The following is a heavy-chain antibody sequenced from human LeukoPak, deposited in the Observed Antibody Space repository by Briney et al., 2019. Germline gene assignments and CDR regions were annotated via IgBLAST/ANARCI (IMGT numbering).Heavy chain of an antibody. Sequence: GESLKISCKGSGYSFTNYWIGWVRQMPGKGLEWMALIYPGDFNTKYSPSFKGQVSVSVDKSTNTAYLQWSSLKASDTAMYYCARVTYAAADSWGQGTLVTVSS. CDR2: IYPGDFNT. CDR1: GYSFTNYW. J-gene: IGHJ4*02. CDR3: ARVTYAAADS. D-gene: IGHD2-21*02. V-gene: IGHV5-51*01.